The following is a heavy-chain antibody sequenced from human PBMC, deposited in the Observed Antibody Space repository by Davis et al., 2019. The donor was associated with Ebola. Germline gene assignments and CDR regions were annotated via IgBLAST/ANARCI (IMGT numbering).Heavy chain of an antibody. D-gene: IGHD4-17*01. J-gene: IGHJ4*02. Sequence: PGGSLRLSCAASGFTFSSYGMHWVRQAPGKGLEWVAVIWYDGSNKYYADSVKGRFTISRDNAKNSLYLQMNSLRAEDTAVYYCARHDYGDYRWGQGTLVTVSS. V-gene: IGHV3-33*01. CDR2: IWYDGSNK. CDR1: GFTFSSYG. CDR3: ARHDYGDYR.